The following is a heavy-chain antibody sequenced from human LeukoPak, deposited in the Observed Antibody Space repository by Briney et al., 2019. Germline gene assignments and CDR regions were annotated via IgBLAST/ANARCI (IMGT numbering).Heavy chain of an antibody. D-gene: IGHD6-13*01. J-gene: IGHJ4*02. CDR3: ARGGSSWPGDY. Sequence: SETLSLTCTVSGGSISSYYWSWIRQPPGKGLEWIGYIYYSGSTNYNPSLKSRVTISVDTSKNQFSLKLSSVTAADPAVYYCARGGSSWPGDYWGQGTLVTVSS. CDR1: GGSISSYY. V-gene: IGHV4-59*01. CDR2: IYYSGST.